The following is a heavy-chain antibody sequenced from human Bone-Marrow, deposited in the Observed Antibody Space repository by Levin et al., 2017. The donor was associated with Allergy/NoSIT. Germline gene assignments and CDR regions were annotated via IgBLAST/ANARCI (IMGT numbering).Heavy chain of an antibody. CDR2: ISWNSGKT. CDR3: AKDRTYGILWNYGMDV. CDR1: KFIFDDYG. V-gene: IGHV3-9*01. J-gene: IGHJ6*02. Sequence: GGSLRLSCATSKFIFDDYGMYWVRQAPGKGLEWVSGISWNSGKTHYADSVKGRFIISRDNAKNSLYLQMNSLRVDDTAVYYCAKDRTYGILWNYGMDVWGQGTTVTVSS. D-gene: IGHD4-17*01.